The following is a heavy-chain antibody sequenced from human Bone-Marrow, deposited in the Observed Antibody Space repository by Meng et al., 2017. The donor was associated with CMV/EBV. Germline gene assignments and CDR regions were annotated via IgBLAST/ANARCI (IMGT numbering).Heavy chain of an antibody. V-gene: IGHV4-38-2*02. CDR3: ARVRSEYSGYYLFDY. CDR2: ISHSGYA. Sequence: SETLSLTCTVSDSSISSHYFWAWIRQSPEEGLEWIGTISHSGYAYYNPSLMSRVTMSVDTSKSQFSLRVNSVTAADTALYYCARVRSEYSGYYLFDYWGQGTLATVSS. CDR1: DSSISSHYF. D-gene: IGHD3-22*01. J-gene: IGHJ4*02.